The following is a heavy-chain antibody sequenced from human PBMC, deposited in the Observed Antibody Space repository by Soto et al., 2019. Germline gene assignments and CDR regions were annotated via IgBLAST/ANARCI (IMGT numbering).Heavy chain of an antibody. CDR1: GGSISSNY. D-gene: IGHD3-10*01. J-gene: IGHJ4*02. CDR3: AGDYYGSGSLFDY. V-gene: IGHV4-4*07. Sequence: ETLSLPCTVSGGSISSNYWSWIRQSAEKGLEWIGRIYFTGITNYNPSLKSRVNMSIDTSKNQSSLKLSSVTAADTAVYYCAGDYYGSGSLFDYWGQGTLVTVSS. CDR2: IYFTGIT.